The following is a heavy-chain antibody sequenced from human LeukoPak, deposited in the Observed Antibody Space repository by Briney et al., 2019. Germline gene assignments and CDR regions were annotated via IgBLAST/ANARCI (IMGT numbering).Heavy chain of an antibody. CDR2: IYYSGST. V-gene: IGHV4-59*08. J-gene: IGHJ5*02. CDR1: GGSISSYY. Sequence: PSETLSLTWTVSGGSISSYYWSWIRQPPGKGLEWIGYIYYSGSTNYNPSLKSRVTISVDTSKNQFSLKLSSVTAADTAVYYCGGSGENGLDPWGQGTLVTVSS. D-gene: IGHD3-3*01. CDR3: GGSGENGLDP.